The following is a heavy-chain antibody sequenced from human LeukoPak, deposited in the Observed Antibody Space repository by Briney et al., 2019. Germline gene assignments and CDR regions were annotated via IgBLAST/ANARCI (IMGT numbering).Heavy chain of an antibody. V-gene: IGHV3-43*02. D-gene: IGHD3-22*01. J-gene: IGHJ4*02. CDR2: ISGDGGST. CDR3: AKDIPHYYDSSGFYGDYFDY. Sequence: PGGSLRLSCAASGFTFDDYAMHWVRQAPAKGLEWVSLISGDGGSTYYADSVKGRFTISRDNSKNSLYLQMNSLRTEDTALYYCAKDIPHYYDSSGFYGDYFDYWGQGTLVTVSS. CDR1: GFTFDDYA.